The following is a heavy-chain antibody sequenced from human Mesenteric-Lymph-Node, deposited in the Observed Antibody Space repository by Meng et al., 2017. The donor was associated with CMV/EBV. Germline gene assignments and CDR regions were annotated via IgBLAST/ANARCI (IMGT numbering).Heavy chain of an antibody. CDR2: ISGSGGST. V-gene: IGHV3-23*01. D-gene: IGHD6-19*01. Sequence: GGSLKISCAASGFNFRSYDMHWVRQAPGKGLEWVSAISGSGGSTFYAASVEGRFTISRDNSKKTVYLQMNSLGAEDTAVYYCAKDQGIAVAGPPGKFDHWGQGTLVTVSS. CDR1: GFNFRSYD. J-gene: IGHJ4*02. CDR3: AKDQGIAVAGPPGKFDH.